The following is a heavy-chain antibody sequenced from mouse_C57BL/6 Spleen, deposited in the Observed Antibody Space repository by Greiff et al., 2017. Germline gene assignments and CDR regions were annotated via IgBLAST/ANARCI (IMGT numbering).Heavy chain of an antibody. CDR3: EREGVGSCCEGYYFDY. D-gene: IGHD1-1*01. J-gene: IGHJ2*01. V-gene: IGHV1-82*01. Sequence: QVQLQQSGPELVKPGASVKISCKASGYAFSSSWMNWVKQRPGKGLEWIGRIYPGDGDTNYNGKFKGKATLTADKSSSTAYMQLSSLTSEDSAVYLCEREGVGSCCEGYYFDYWGQGTTLTVSS. CDR2: IYPGDGDT. CDR1: GYAFSSSW.